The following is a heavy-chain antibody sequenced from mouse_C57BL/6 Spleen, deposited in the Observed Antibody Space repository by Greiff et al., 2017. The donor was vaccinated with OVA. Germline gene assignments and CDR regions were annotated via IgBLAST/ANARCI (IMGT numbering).Heavy chain of an antibody. D-gene: IGHD1-1*01. CDR3: AGPSTTVPYYFDY. CDR1: GYTFTGYW. CDR2: ILPGSGST. Sequence: VQLQQSGAELMKPGDSVKLSCKATGYTFTGYWIEWVKQRPGHGLEWIGEILPGSGSTNYNEKFKGKAPFTAEPSSSTAYMQLSSLTTEDSAIYYCAGPSTTVPYYFDYWGQGTTLTVSS. V-gene: IGHV1-9*01. J-gene: IGHJ2*01.